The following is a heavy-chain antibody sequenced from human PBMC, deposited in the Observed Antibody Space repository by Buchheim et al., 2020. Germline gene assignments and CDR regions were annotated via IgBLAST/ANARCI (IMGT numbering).Heavy chain of an antibody. Sequence: EVQLVQSGAEVKKPGESLKISCKGSGYSFTSYWIGWVRQMPGKGLEWMGIIYPGDSDTRYSPSFQGQVTISADKSISPAYPQWSSLKASDTAMYYCASGYCSSTSCSSPWVPGYWGQGTL. CDR2: IYPGDSDT. CDR1: GYSFTSYW. V-gene: IGHV5-51*01. J-gene: IGHJ4*02. CDR3: ASGYCSSTSCSSPWVPGY. D-gene: IGHD2-2*03.